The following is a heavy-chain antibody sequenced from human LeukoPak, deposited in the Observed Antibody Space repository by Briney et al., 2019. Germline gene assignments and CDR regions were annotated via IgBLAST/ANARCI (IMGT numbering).Heavy chain of an antibody. V-gene: IGHV3-23*01. CDR2: ISGSGGST. CDR1: GGTFSSYA. CDR3: AKVLGGYYDILTGYYGGYYFDY. D-gene: IGHD3-9*01. Sequence: ASVKVSCKASGGTFSSYAISWVRQSPGKGLEWVSAISGSGGSTYYADSVKGRFTISRNNSKNTLYLQMNSLRAEDTAVYYCAKVLGGYYDILTGYYGGYYFDYWGQGTLVTVSS. J-gene: IGHJ4*02.